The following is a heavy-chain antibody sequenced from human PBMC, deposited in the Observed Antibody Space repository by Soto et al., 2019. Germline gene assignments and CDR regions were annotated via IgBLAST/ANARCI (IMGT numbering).Heavy chain of an antibody. CDR3: XXXXXXXXFDY. CDR2: INAGNGNT. CDR1: GYTFTSYA. J-gene: IGHJ4*02. Sequence: QVQLVQSGAEEKKPGASVKVSCKASGYTFTSYAXXXXXXXXXXRLEWMGWINAGNGNTKYSQKFQGRVTITRDTXXXXXXXXXXXXXXXXXXXXXXXXXXXXXXFDYWGQGPLVTVSS. V-gene: IGHV1-3*05.